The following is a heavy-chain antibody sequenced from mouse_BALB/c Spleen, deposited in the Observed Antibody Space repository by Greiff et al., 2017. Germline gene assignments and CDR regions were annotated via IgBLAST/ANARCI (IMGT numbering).Heavy chain of an antibody. CDR1: GFNIKDTY. Sequence: DVKLQESGAELVKPGASVKLSCTASGFNIKDTYMHWVKQRPEQGLEWIGRIDPANGNTKYDPKFQGKATITADTSSNTAYLQLSSLTSEDTAVYYCARHSPGYAMDDWGQGTSVTVSS. CDR2: IDPANGNT. J-gene: IGHJ4*01. V-gene: IGHV14-3*02. CDR3: ARHSPGYAMDD.